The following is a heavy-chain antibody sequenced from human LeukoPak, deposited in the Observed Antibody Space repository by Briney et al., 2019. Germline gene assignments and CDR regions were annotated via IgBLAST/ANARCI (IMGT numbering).Heavy chain of an antibody. CDR3: ARDQAYSYSNGWYSY. J-gene: IGHJ4*02. Sequence: KSGGSLRLSCVVSGLTFSDAWMTWIRQAPGKGLEWVSYISSSGNTIYYADSVKGRFTISRDNAKNSLYLQMNSLRAEDTAVYYCARDQAYSYSNGWYSYWGQGTLVTVSS. V-gene: IGHV3-11*01. CDR2: ISSSGNTI. CDR1: GLTFSDAW. D-gene: IGHD6-19*01.